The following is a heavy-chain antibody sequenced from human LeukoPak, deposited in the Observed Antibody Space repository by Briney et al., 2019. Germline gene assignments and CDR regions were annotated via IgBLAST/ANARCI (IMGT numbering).Heavy chain of an antibody. Sequence: SETLSLTCTVSGASISPDYWSWIRQPPGKGLEWIGEINHSGSTNYNPSLKSRVTISVDTSKNQFSLKLSSVTAADTAVYYCARDAAIYNDYWGQGTLVTVSS. J-gene: IGHJ4*02. CDR3: ARDAAIYNDY. CDR2: INHSGST. CDR1: GASISPDY. V-gene: IGHV4-34*01. D-gene: IGHD3-10*01.